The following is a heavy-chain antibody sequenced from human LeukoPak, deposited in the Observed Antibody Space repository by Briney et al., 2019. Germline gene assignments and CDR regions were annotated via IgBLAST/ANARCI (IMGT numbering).Heavy chain of an antibody. D-gene: IGHD3-10*01. CDR2: TSSDLNVK. V-gene: IGHV3-30*03. CDR1: GGSISSYY. J-gene: IGHJ4*02. CDR3: AREGYYGSGSPPSLYFDY. Sequence: PSETLSLTCTVSGGSISSYYWSWVRQAPGKGLEWVAVTSSDLNVKLYAGSVKGRFTISRDNSRSTLYLQMNSLRPEDTAIYYCAREGYYGSGSPPSLYFDYWAREPWSPSPQ.